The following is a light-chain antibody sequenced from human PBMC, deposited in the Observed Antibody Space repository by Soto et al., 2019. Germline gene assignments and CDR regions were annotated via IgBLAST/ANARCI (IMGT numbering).Light chain of an antibody. CDR2: GAS. J-gene: IGKJ1*01. CDR1: QSVTSNY. CDR3: HQYGSSPQT. V-gene: IGKV3-20*01. Sequence: IVLRQSPGKLSMSPWGRATLSCSPSQSVTSNYFAWYQQKPGQAPMLLIYGASTTATGIPDRFSDGGSGTDFTLTISRLEPEDFAVYYCHQYGSSPQTFGQGTKVDIK.